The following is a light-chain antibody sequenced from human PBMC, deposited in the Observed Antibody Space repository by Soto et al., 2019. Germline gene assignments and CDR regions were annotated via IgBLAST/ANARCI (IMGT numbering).Light chain of an antibody. Sequence: DIQMTQSPSTLSASVGVRVTITCRASQNLNSWLAWYQQKPGKAPKLLIYKASSLESGVPSRFSGSGSGTEFTLTINSLQPDDFAIYYCQQYNSYSSGTFGQGTKVEIK. CDR2: KAS. CDR1: QNLNSW. J-gene: IGKJ1*01. V-gene: IGKV1-5*03. CDR3: QQYNSYSSGT.